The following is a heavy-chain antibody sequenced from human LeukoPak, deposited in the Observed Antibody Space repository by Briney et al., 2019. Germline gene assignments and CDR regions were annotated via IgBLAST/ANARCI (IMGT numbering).Heavy chain of an antibody. D-gene: IGHD2-21*01. CDR3: AKDLQFHVPY. CDR2: IRYDGSNK. Sequence: PGGSLRPSCAASGFTFSSYGMHWVRQAPGKGLEWVAFIRYDGSNKYYADSVKGRFTISRDNSKNTLYLQMNSLRAEDTAVYYCAKDLQFHVPYWGQGTLVTVSS. V-gene: IGHV3-30*02. J-gene: IGHJ4*02. CDR1: GFTFSSYG.